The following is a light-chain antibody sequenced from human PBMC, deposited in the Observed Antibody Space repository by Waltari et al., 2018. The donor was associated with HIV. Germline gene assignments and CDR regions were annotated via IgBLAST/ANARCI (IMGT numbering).Light chain of an antibody. CDR1: RTILFSSDNRNC. CDR2: WAS. Sequence: DIVMTQSPNSLAVSLGERATINCRSSRTILFSSDNRNCSAWYQQKPGQSPKLLIYWASTRASGVPDRFSGSGSGTNFSLTISTLQTDDVALYYCQQYYSLGPTFGGGTKVEIK. V-gene: IGKV4-1*01. J-gene: IGKJ4*01. CDR3: QQYYSLGPT.